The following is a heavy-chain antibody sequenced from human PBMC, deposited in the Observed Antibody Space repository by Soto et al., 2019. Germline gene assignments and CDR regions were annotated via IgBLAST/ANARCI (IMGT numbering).Heavy chain of an antibody. V-gene: IGHV3-74*01. D-gene: IGHD2-15*01. CDR2: INSDGSST. J-gene: IGHJ4*02. CDR1: GFTFSSYW. CDR3: ARDQGYCSGGSCYVAGY. Sequence: EVQLVESGGGLVQPGGSLRLSCAASGFTFSSYWMHWVRQAPGKGLVGVSRINSDGSSTGYADSVMGPFTISRDNAKNPLYRQMNSLRAEDTAVYYCARDQGYCSGGSCYVAGYWGQGTLVTVSS.